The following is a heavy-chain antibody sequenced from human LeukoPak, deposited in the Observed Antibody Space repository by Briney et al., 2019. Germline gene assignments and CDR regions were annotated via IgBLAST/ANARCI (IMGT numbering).Heavy chain of an antibody. CDR3: ARDRAPRYCSSTSCYRLWYFDL. D-gene: IGHD2-2*01. V-gene: IGHV4-61*02. J-gene: IGHJ2*01. Sequence: SQTLSLTCTVSGGSISSGSYFWSWIRQPAGKGLEWIGRIYTSGSTNYNPSLKSRVTISLDTSKNQFSLKLSSVTAADTAVYYCARDRAPRYCSSTSCYRLWYFDLWGRGTLVTVSS. CDR2: IYTSGST. CDR1: GGSISSGSYF.